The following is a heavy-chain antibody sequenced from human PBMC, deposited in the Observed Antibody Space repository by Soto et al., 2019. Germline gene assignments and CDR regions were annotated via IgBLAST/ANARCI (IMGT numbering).Heavy chain of an antibody. V-gene: IGHV3-48*01. CDR3: ARDPAYCTNGVCYDYFDY. CDR2: ISSSSTI. CDR1: GFTFSSYS. Sequence: GGSLRLSCAASGFTFSSYSMNWVRQAPGKGLEWVSYISSSSTIYYADSVKGRFTISRDNAKNSLYLQMNSLRAEDTAVYYCARDPAYCTNGVCYDYFDYWGQGTLVTVSS. J-gene: IGHJ4*02. D-gene: IGHD2-8*01.